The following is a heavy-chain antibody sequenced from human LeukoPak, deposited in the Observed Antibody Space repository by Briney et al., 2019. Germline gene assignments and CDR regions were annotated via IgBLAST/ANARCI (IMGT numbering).Heavy chain of an antibody. CDR2: INHSGST. CDR1: GGSFSGYY. Sequence: SETLSLTCAVYGGSFSGYYWSWISQPPGKGLVWIGEINHSGSTNYNPSLKSRVTISVDTSKNQFSLKLSSVTAADTAVYYCARGRGPTGSYYKGYYYYYYMDVWGKGTTVTVSS. CDR3: ARGRGPTGSYYKGYYYYYYMDV. D-gene: IGHD3-10*01. J-gene: IGHJ6*03. V-gene: IGHV4-34*01.